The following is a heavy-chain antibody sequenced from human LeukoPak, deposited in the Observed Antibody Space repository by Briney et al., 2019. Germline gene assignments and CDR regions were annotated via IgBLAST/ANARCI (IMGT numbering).Heavy chain of an antibody. V-gene: IGHV4-38-2*02. J-gene: IGHJ4*02. D-gene: IGHD2-21*02. CDR1: GYSISSGYY. CDR3: ARAPGGGDYAHFDY. CDR2: IYHSGST. Sequence: SETLSLTCTVSGYSISSGYYWGWIRQPPGKGLEWIGSIYHSGSTYYNPSLKSRVTISVDTSKNQFSLKLSSVTAADTAVYYCARAPGGGDYAHFDYWGQGTLVPVSS.